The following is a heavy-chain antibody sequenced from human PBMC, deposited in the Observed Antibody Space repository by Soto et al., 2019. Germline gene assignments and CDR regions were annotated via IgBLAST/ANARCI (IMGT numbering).Heavy chain of an antibody. V-gene: IGHV4-61*01. CDR1: GGSVSSATYF. J-gene: IGHJ5*02. CDR3: ARGMYKSGWNLDL. D-gene: IGHD6-19*01. CDR2: ILYSGST. Sequence: SETLSLTCPVSGGSVSSATYFWSWVRQPPGGGLEWIAYILYSGSTKYNPSLKSRVTISMSTSKTQFSLRLTSVTAADTAVYYCARGMYKSGWNLDLWGQGTVVTVSS.